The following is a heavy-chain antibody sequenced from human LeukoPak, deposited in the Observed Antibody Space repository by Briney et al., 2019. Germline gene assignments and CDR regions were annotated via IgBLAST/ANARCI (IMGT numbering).Heavy chain of an antibody. D-gene: IGHD1-26*01. CDR2: ISTSGVST. Sequence: PGGSLRRSCAASGFTFSSYAMSWVRQAPGKGLEWVSSISTSGVSTNYADSVKGRFTISRDNSKSMVYLQMNSLRAEDTAVYYCAKNTSGTYLDYWGQGILVTVSS. J-gene: IGHJ4*02. V-gene: IGHV3-23*01. CDR1: GFTFSSYA. CDR3: AKNTSGTYLDY.